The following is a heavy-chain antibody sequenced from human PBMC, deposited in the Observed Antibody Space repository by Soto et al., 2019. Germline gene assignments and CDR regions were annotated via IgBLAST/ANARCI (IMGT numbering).Heavy chain of an antibody. V-gene: IGHV3-23*01. CDR3: VRENDYTGPYYNGMDV. J-gene: IGHJ6*02. Sequence: GGSLRLSCAASGFTFSSYAMSWVRQAPGKGLEWVSAISGSGGSTCYADSVKGRFTISRDNAKDTLYLQMNSLRAEDTAIYYCVRENDYTGPYYNGMDVWGQGTTVTVSS. D-gene: IGHD4-4*01. CDR1: GFTFSSYA. CDR2: ISGSGGST.